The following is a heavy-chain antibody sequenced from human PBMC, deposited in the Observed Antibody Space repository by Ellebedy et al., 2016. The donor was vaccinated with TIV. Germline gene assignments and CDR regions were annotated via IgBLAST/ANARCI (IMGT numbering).Heavy chain of an antibody. CDR2: MKEDGGEK. V-gene: IGHV3-7*03. CDR3: ARLGYYCIDY. CDR1: GFTLGVYW. J-gene: IGHJ4*02. Sequence: GESLKISCQASGFTLGVYWMSWVRQTPGKGLEWVANMKEDGGEKYYVGSVKGRFTISRDNAKNSLFLQMNSLRVEDTAVYYCARLGYYCIDYWGQGTLVTVSS. D-gene: IGHD3-22*01.